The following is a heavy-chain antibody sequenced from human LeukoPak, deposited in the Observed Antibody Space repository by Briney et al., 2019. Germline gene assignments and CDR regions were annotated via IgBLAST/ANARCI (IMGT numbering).Heavy chain of an antibody. CDR3: ARGDPLSIAVAGTIRYYFDY. V-gene: IGHV4-34*01. D-gene: IGHD6-19*01. J-gene: IGHJ4*02. Sequence: SRVTMSVDTSKNQFSLKLSSVTAADTAVYYCARGDPLSIAVAGTIRYYFDYWGQGTLVTVSS.